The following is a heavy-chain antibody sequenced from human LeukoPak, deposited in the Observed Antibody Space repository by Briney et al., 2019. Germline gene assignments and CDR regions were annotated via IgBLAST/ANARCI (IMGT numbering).Heavy chain of an antibody. J-gene: IGHJ3*02. V-gene: IGHV3-11*01. D-gene: IGHD2-15*01. Sequence: GGSLRLSCAASGFTFSDYYMSWIRQAPGKGLEWVSYISSSGSTIYYADSVKGRFTISRDNAKNSLYLQMNSLRAEDTAVYYCAKDRGTGYCSGGSCDAFDIWGQGTMVTVSS. CDR1: GFTFSDYY. CDR3: AKDRGTGYCSGGSCDAFDI. CDR2: ISSSGSTI.